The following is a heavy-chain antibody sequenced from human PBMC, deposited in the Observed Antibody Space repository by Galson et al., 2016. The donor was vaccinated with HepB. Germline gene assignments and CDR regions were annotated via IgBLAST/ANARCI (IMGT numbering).Heavy chain of an antibody. Sequence: SVKVSCKASGFTFTAYSLHWVRQAPGQRLEWLGWINAGTGITKYSQKFRDRVTITRDTSANTVYLDMTSLRSEDTAVFYCARGHGGDWRDYYGVDVWGQGTPVTVSS. V-gene: IGHV1-3*01. J-gene: IGHJ6*02. CDR1: GFTFTAYS. CDR2: INAGTGIT. D-gene: IGHD2-21*02. CDR3: ARGHGGDWRDYYGVDV.